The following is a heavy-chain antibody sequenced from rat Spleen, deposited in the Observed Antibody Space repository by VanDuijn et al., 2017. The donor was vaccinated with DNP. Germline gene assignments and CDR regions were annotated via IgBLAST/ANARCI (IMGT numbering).Heavy chain of an antibody. D-gene: IGHD1-10*01. V-gene: IGHV3-1*01. J-gene: IGHJ3*01. CDR2: ISYSGST. CDR3: TTHNPFAY. Sequence: EVQLQESGPGLVKSSQSLSLTCSVTGYSITSNYWAWIRKFPGNKMEWMGYISYSGSTSYNPSLKSRISITRDTSKNQFFLQLNSVTTEDTATYYCTTHNPFAYWGQGTLVTVSS. CDR1: GYSITSNY.